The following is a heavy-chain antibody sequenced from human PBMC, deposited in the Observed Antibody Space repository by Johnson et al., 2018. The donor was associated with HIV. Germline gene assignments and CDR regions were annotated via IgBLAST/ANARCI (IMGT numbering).Heavy chain of an antibody. V-gene: IGHV3-53*01. Sequence: VQLVESGGGLIQPGGSLRLSCAASGFTVSSNYMSWVRQAPGKGLEWVSVIYSGGSTYYADSVKGRFTISRDNSKNTLYLQMNSLTVEDTAVYYCARLGTSMTMIGVVTDAFDIWGQGTMVTVSS. J-gene: IGHJ3*02. CDR3: ARLGTSMTMIGVVTDAFDI. CDR1: GFTVSSNY. CDR2: IYSGGST. D-gene: IGHD3-22*01.